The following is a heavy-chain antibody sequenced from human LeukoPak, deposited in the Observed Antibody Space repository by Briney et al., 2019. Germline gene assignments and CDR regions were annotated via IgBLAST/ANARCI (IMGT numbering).Heavy chain of an antibody. CDR1: GGSFSGYY. CDR2: IDHSGST. Sequence: SETLSLTCAIYGGSFSGYYWFWIRRPPGKGLEWIGEIDHSGSTNYNPSLKSRVTKSVDTSKNQFSLRLTSVTATDTAVYFCARKTRYCSTGRCNWDAWGQGILVTASS. CDR3: ARKTRYCSTGRCNWDA. V-gene: IGHV4-34*01. D-gene: IGHD2-15*01. J-gene: IGHJ5*02.